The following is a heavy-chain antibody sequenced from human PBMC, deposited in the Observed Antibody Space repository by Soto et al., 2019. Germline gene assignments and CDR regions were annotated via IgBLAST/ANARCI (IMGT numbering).Heavy chain of an antibody. D-gene: IGHD5-12*01. CDR1: GFTFSSYS. V-gene: IGHV3-21*01. CDR2: ISSSSSYI. CDR3: ARGPDIVATIWFLA. J-gene: IGHJ5*02. Sequence: GGSLRLSCAASGFTFSSYSMNWVRQAPGKGLEWVSSISSSSSYIYYADSVKGRFTISRDNAKNSLYLQMNSLRAEDTAVYYCARGPDIVATIWFLAWGQGTLVTVSS.